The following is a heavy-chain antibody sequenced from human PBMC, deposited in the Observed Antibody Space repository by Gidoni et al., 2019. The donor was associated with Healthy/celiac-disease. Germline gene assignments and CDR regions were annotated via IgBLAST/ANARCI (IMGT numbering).Heavy chain of an antibody. CDR3: ACCRYYDSSGYPYENWFDP. Sequence: EVQLLESGGGLVQPGGSLRLSCAASGFTFSSYAMSWVRQAPGKGLEWVSAISGSGGSTYYADSVKGRFTISRDNSKNTLYLQMNSLRAEDTAVYYCACCRYYDSSGYPYENWFDPWGQGTLVTVSS. CDR1: GFTFSSYA. V-gene: IGHV3-23*01. J-gene: IGHJ5*02. D-gene: IGHD3-22*01. CDR2: ISGSGGST.